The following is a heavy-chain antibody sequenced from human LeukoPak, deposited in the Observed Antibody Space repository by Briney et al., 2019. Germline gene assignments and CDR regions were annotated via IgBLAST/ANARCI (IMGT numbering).Heavy chain of an antibody. CDR3: AKVSGGGLYYDGMDV. D-gene: IGHD1-14*01. Sequence: GGSLRLSCAASGFTFSTYWMNWVRQAPGKGLEWVSVISGSGGTTYYADSVKGRFTISRDSSKNTLYLQMNSLRAEDTAVYYCAKVSGGGLYYDGMDVWGQGTTVTVSS. J-gene: IGHJ6*02. V-gene: IGHV3-23*01. CDR2: ISGSGGTT. CDR1: GFTFSTYW.